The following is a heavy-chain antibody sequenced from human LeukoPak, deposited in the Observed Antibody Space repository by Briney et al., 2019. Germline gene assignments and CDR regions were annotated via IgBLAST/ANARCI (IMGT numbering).Heavy chain of an antibody. CDR1: GGSISSSSYY. CDR3: AREPIRYMDV. D-gene: IGHD1-14*01. Sequence: SETLSLTCTVSGGSISSSSYYWGWIRQPPGKRLEWIGSIYYSGSTYYNPSLKSRVTISVDTSKNQFSLKLSSVTAADTAVYYCAREPIRYMDVWGKGTTVTVSS. CDR2: IYYSGST. V-gene: IGHV4-39*02. J-gene: IGHJ6*03.